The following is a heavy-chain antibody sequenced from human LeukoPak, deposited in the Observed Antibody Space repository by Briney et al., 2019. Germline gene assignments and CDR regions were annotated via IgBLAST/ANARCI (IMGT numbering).Heavy chain of an antibody. CDR1: GFTFSSYS. V-gene: IGHV3-21*01. CDR2: ISSSSTYI. D-gene: IGHD3-16*01. Sequence: PGGSLRLSCAASGFTFSSYSMNWVRQAPGKGLEWVSSISSSSTYIYYADLVKGRFTISRDNAKNSLYLQMNSLSAEDTAVYYCGHCTTISCYAGGHWGQGTLVTVSS. CDR3: GHCTTISCYAGGH. J-gene: IGHJ4*02.